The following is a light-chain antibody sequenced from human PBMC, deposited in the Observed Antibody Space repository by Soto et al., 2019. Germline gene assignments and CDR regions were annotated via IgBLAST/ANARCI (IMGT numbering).Light chain of an antibody. CDR2: ATS. Sequence: AIQMTQSPSSLSASVGDRVTITCRASQGIGSDLGWYQQKPGKAPKLLIYATSTLHSGVPSRFSGSGSGTDFTLTISSLQPEDFARYYCLQDHNYPWTFGQGTKVEI. V-gene: IGKV1-6*01. CDR3: LQDHNYPWT. J-gene: IGKJ1*01. CDR1: QGIGSD.